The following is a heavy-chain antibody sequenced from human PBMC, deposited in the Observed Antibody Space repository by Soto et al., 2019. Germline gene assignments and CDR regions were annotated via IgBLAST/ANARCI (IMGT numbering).Heavy chain of an antibody. Sequence: EVQLVESGGGLVQPGGSLRLSCAASGFTFSSYWMHWVRQAPGKGLVWVSRINSDGSSTSYADSVKGRFTISRDNAKNTLYLQMNSLRAEEKAVYYCARSYDPGAIFGVVIIPVGVDGWGQGTLVTVSS. CDR1: GFTFSSYW. D-gene: IGHD3-3*01. CDR3: ARSYDPGAIFGVVIIPVGVDG. CDR2: INSDGSST. J-gene: IGHJ4*02. V-gene: IGHV3-74*01.